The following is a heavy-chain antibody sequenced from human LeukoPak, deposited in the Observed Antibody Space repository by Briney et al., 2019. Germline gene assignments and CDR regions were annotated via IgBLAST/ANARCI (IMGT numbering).Heavy chain of an antibody. CDR2: MNQDGSEK. Sequence: GGSLRLSCGASGFTFSDSWMSWVRQAPGKGLEWVANMNQDGSEKAYVDSVKGRFAISRDDARNSLYLQMSSLRAEDTAVYYCATYTHWVAGDVWGQGTTVTVSS. CDR1: GFTFSDSW. CDR3: ATYTHWVAGDV. V-gene: IGHV3-7*01. J-gene: IGHJ6*02. D-gene: IGHD3-16*01.